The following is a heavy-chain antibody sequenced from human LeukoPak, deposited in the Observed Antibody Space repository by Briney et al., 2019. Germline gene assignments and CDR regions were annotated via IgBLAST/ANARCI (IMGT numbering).Heavy chain of an antibody. V-gene: IGHV1-69*06. CDR2: IIPMFGTT. Sequence: ASVKVSCKASGGSFTSHAFTWLRQAPGQGLEWMGTIIPMFGTTNYAQNFQVRVTITADKSTSTAYMELSSLESDDTAVYYCASGPFLTFDHTPEGYYHYYMDVWGKGTSVTISS. CDR1: GGSFTSHA. J-gene: IGHJ6*03. CDR3: ASGPFLTFDHTPEGYYHYYMDV. D-gene: IGHD3-9*01.